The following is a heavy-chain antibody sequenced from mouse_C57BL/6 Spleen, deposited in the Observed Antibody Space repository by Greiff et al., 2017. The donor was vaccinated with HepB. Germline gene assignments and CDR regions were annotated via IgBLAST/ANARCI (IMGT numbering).Heavy chain of an antibody. CDR1: GYAFSSSW. D-gene: IGHD1-1*01. CDR3: ARYYYGHYFDY. Sequence: VKLMESGPELVKPGASVKISCKASGYAFSSSWMNWVKQRPGKGLEWIGRIYPGDGDTNYNGKFKGKATLTADKSSSTAYMQLSSLTSEDSAVYFCARYYYGHYFDYWGQGTTLTVSS. J-gene: IGHJ2*01. CDR2: IYPGDGDT. V-gene: IGHV1-82*01.